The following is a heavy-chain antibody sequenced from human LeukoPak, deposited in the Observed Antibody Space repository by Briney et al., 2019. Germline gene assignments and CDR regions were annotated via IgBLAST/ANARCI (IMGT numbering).Heavy chain of an antibody. Sequence: HGESLKISCKASGDTFTSYYIHWVRQAPGQGLEWMGIINPGGGSTSYAQKFQGRVTMTRDTSTSTVYMELSSLRSEDTAVYYCARVDGSPAITGFHYWGQGTLVTASS. J-gene: IGHJ4*02. V-gene: IGHV1-46*01. CDR3: ARVDGSPAITGFHY. D-gene: IGHD1-20*01. CDR2: INPGGGST. CDR1: GDTFTSYY.